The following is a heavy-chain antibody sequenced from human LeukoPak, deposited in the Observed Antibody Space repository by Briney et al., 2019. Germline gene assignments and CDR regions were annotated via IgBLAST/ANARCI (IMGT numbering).Heavy chain of an antibody. Sequence: ASVKVSCKASGYTFTDYYMHWVRQTPGQGLEWMGWIIPNSGGTEYAQKFQGRVTMTGDTSIGTFYMELTRLTSDDTAVYYCARRYHDILTGYRTENWFAPWGQGTLVTVSA. D-gene: IGHD3-9*01. CDR3: ARRYHDILTGYRTENWFAP. J-gene: IGHJ5*02. CDR2: IIPNSGGT. V-gene: IGHV1-2*02. CDR1: GYTFTDYY.